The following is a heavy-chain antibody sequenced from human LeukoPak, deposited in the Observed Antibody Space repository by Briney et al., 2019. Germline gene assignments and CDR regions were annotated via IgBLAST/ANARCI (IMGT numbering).Heavy chain of an antibody. CDR2: IRANNGNT. V-gene: IGHV1-18*01. D-gene: IGHD3-10*01. CDR3: ARFGHDHYYYYYMDV. Sequence: ASVKVSCKASGYTITTYAITWVRQAPGQGLEWTGWIRANNGNTNYAQKLQGRVTMTTDTSTSTAYMELRSLRSDDTAVYYCARFGHDHYYYYYMDVWGKGTTVTVSS. J-gene: IGHJ6*03. CDR1: GYTITTYA.